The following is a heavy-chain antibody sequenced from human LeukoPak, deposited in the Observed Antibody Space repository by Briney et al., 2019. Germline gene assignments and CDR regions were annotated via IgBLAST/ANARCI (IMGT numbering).Heavy chain of an antibody. CDR3: ARDTAGPTGGD. J-gene: IGHJ4*02. D-gene: IGHD7-27*01. CDR2: IWYDGSNK. Sequence: PGRSLRLSCAASGFTFSSYGMHWVRQAPGKGLEWVAVIWYDGSNKYYADSVKGRFTISRDNSKNTLYLQMNSLRAEDTAVYYCARDTAGPTGGDWGQGTLVTVSS. CDR1: GFTFSSYG. V-gene: IGHV3-33*01.